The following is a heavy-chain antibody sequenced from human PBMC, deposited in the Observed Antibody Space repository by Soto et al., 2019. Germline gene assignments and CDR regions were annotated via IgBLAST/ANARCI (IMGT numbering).Heavy chain of an antibody. CDR3: AKGYYGSGSLNWFDP. Sequence: ETLSLTCTVSGGSINSYYWSWVRQAPGKGLEWVSAISGSGGSTYYADSVKGRFTISRDNSKNTLYLQMNSLRAEDTAVYYYAKGYYGSGSLNWFDPWGQGTLVTVS. D-gene: IGHD3-10*01. CDR1: GGSINSYY. CDR2: ISGSGGST. V-gene: IGHV3-23*01. J-gene: IGHJ5*02.